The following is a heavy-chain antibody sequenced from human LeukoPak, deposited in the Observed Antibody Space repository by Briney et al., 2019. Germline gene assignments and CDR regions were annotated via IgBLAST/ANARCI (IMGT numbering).Heavy chain of an antibody. D-gene: IGHD2-15*01. CDR2: IYPADSDI. Sequence: GESLRISCKGSRYSFTSYWISWVRQMPGKGLEWMGIIYPADSDIRYSPSFQGQVTISADKSISTAYLQWSSLKASDTAMYYCARQEYCSGGSCYTWFDPWGQGTLVTVSS. V-gene: IGHV5-51*01. J-gene: IGHJ5*02. CDR3: ARQEYCSGGSCYTWFDP. CDR1: RYSFTSYW.